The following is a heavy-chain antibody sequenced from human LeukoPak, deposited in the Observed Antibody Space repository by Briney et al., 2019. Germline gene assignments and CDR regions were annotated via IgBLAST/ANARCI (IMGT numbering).Heavy chain of an antibody. D-gene: IGHD2-21*01. CDR1: GFTFSSYS. CDR2: ISGSSSYI. V-gene: IGHV3-21*01. J-gene: IGHJ3*02. Sequence: GGSLRLSCAASGFTFSSYSMNWVRQAPGKGLEWVSSISGSSSYIYYADSVKGRFTISRHNAKNSLYLQMNSLRAEDTAVYYCTRLGDGVADAFDIWGQGTMVTVSS. CDR3: TRLGDGVADAFDI.